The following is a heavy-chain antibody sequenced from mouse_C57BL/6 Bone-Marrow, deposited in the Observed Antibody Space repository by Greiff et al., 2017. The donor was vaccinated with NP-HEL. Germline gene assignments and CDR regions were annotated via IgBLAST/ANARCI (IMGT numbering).Heavy chain of an antibody. Sequence: QVQLQQPGTELVKPGASVKLSCKASGYTFTSYWMHWVKQRPGQGLEWIGNINPSNGGTNYNEKFKSKATLTVDKTSSTAYMQLSSLTSEDSAVYYCARGDGYYYAMDYWGQGTSVTVSS. CDR1: GYTFTSYW. V-gene: IGHV1-53*01. CDR3: ARGDGYYYAMDY. CDR2: INPSNGGT. J-gene: IGHJ4*01. D-gene: IGHD2-3*01.